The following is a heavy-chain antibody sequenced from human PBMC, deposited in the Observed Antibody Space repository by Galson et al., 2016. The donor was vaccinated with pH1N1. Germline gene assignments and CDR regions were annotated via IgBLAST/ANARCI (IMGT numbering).Heavy chain of an antibody. CDR3: AKSSHPWAQFDS. Sequence: SVKVSCKAFGGSFISWVRQAPGQGLEWMGGIITMFGTSNYAQKFQGSVTITTDESRSTAYMAFRSVRFEDTAVYFCAKSSHPWAQFDSWGQGTLVTVSS. V-gene: IGHV1-69*05. J-gene: IGHJ4*02. CDR2: IITMFGTS. CDR1: GGSF.